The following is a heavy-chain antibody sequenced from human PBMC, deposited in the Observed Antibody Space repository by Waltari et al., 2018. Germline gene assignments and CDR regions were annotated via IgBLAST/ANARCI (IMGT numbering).Heavy chain of an antibody. CDR3: ARYCSGGSCLYAFDI. CDR1: GFTFSSSW. Sequence: VQLVESGGGLVQPGGSLRLSCAASGFTFSSSWMSLVRQAQGKGLEWVANIKQDGSEKYYVDSVKGRFTISRDNAKNSPYLQMNSLRAEDTAVYYCARYCSGGSCLYAFDIWGQGTMVTVSS. CDR2: IKQDGSEK. J-gene: IGHJ3*02. D-gene: IGHD2-15*01. V-gene: IGHV3-7*01.